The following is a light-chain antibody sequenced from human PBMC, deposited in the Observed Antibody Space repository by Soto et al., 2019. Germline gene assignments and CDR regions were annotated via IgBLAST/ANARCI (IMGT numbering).Light chain of an antibody. CDR1: QSVSSY. J-gene: IGKJ2*01. Sequence: EIVLTQSPATLSLSPGERATLSCRASQSVSSYLAWYQQKPGQAPRLLIYDASKRDTGIPARFSGSGSGTDFTLTISSIEPEDFAVYYCQQRSNWPPYTFGQGTKLEI. V-gene: IGKV3-11*01. CDR2: DAS. CDR3: QQRSNWPPYT.